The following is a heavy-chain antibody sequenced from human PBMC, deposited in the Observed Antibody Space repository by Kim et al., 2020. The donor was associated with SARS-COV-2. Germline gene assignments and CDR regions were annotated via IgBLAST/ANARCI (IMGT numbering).Heavy chain of an antibody. D-gene: IGHD6-6*01. J-gene: IGHJ4*02. Sequence: ADSLKSRFTISRDNPKNTRYLQMNSLRAEDTAVYYCAKGSSSSGGYYFDYWGQGPLVTVSS. CDR3: AKGSSSSGGYYFDY. V-gene: IGHV3-23*01.